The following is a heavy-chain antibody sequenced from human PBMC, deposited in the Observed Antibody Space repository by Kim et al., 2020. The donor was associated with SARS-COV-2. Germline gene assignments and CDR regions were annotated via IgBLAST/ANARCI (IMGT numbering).Heavy chain of an antibody. J-gene: IGHJ4*02. CDR2: SEK. D-gene: IGHD3-22*01. Sequence: SEKYYVDSVKGRFTNPRDNAKNSLYLQMNSLRAEDTAVYYCARDASGYPRWGQGTLVTVSS. V-gene: IGHV3-7*01. CDR3: ARDASGYPR.